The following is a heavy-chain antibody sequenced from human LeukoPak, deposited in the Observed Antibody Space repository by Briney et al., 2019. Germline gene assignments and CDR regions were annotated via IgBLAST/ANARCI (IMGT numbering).Heavy chain of an antibody. V-gene: IGHV3-48*03. J-gene: IGHJ4*02. CDR1: GFTFSSYE. CDR2: ISSSGSTI. Sequence: PGGSLRLSCAASGFTFSSYEMNWVRQAPGKGLEWVSYISSSGSTIYYADSVKGRFTISRDNAKNSLYLQMNSLRAEDTAVYYCARRLASSGHYWGQGTLVTVSS. CDR3: ARRLASSGHY. D-gene: IGHD3-3*02.